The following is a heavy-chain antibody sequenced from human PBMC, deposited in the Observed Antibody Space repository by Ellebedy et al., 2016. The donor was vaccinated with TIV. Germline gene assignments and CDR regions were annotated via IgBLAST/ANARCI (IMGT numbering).Heavy chain of an antibody. J-gene: IGHJ5*02. Sequence: SETLSLTXTVSGGSISSYYWSWIRQPAGKGLGWIGRIYTSGSTNYNPSLKSRVTMSVDTSKNQFSLKLSSVTAADTAVYYCAREGGYDFWSGYYLSSWFDPWGQGTLVTVSS. V-gene: IGHV4-4*07. D-gene: IGHD3-3*01. CDR2: IYTSGST. CDR3: AREGGYDFWSGYYLSSWFDP. CDR1: GGSISSYY.